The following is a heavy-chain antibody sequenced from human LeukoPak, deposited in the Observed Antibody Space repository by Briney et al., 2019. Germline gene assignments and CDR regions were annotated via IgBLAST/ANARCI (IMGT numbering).Heavy chain of an antibody. J-gene: IGHJ4*02. V-gene: IGHV1-2*02. CDR3: VRDYAVDDYNAFDY. Sequence: ASVTVSFTSSGYTFAFYFMHWVRQAPGQGREWMGCIHPNGGRAKYAQKFPGRVPMTRDTSIGTGYMEVSRLRSDDTAVYYCVRDYAVDDYNAFDYWGQGTLVTVSS. CDR2: IHPNGGRA. CDR1: GYTFAFYF. D-gene: IGHD3-16*01.